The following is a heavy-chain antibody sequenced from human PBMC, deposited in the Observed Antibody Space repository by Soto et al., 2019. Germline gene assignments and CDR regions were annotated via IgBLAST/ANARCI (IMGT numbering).Heavy chain of an antibody. D-gene: IGHD3-22*01. V-gene: IGHV3-23*01. CDR2: ISGSGGST. CDR3: AQWERIYYDSSGNWFDP. CDR1: GFTFSSYA. Sequence: LRLSCAASGFTFSSYAMSWVRQAPGKGLEWVSAISGSGGSTYYADSVKGRFTISRDNSKNTLYLQMNSLRAEDTAVYYCAQWERIYYDSSGNWFDPWGQGTLVTVSS. J-gene: IGHJ5*02.